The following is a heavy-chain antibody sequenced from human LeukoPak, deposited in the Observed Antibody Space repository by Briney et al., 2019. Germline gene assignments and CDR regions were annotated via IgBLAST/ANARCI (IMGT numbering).Heavy chain of an antibody. D-gene: IGHD2-2*01. J-gene: IGHJ4*02. Sequence: GASVKVSCKASGDTFTNYEINWVRQATGQGLEWMGWVSPYSGNTGYAQKFQGRVTMTRNTSTSTAYMELSGLRSEDTAVYYCARGYCSSTSCPPFDYWGQGTLVTVSS. V-gene: IGHV1-8*01. CDR3: ARGYCSSTSCPPFDY. CDR1: GDTFTNYE. CDR2: VSPYSGNT.